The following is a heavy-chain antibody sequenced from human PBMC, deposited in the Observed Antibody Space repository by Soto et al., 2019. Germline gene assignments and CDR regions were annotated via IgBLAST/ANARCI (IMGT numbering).Heavy chain of an antibody. CDR1: GYSFTSYW. J-gene: IGHJ6*02. D-gene: IGHD2-15*01. Sequence: RGESLKISCKGSGYSFTSYWISWVRQMPGKGLEWMGRIDPSDSYTNYSPSFQGHVTISADKSISTAYLQWSSLKASDTAMYYRARRGLSGMVVAALDVWGQGTTVTVSS. V-gene: IGHV5-10-1*01. CDR3: ARRGLSGMVVAALDV. CDR2: IDPSDSYT.